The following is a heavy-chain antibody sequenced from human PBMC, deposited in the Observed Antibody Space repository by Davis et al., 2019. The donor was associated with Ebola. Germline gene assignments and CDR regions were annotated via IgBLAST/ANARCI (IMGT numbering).Heavy chain of an antibody. CDR2: VSSSGST. Sequence: SETLSLTCTVSGGSVSSGSYYWSWFRQTPGKGLEWIGYVSSSGSTNYKSSLESRVTISVDTSKNQFSLKLRSVTAADTAVYYCARGKTYSVYWGQGTLVTVSS. CDR1: GGSVSSGSYY. CDR3: ARGKTYSVY. V-gene: IGHV4-61*01. J-gene: IGHJ4*02.